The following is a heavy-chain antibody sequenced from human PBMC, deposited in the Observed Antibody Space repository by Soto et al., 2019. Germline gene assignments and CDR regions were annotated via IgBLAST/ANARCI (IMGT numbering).Heavy chain of an antibody. J-gene: IGHJ4*02. Sequence: QITLKESGPTLVKPTQTLTLTCTFSGFSISTNGVGVGWIRQPPGKALEWLALIYWDDDKCYSPSLKSRRTITKSTAKKQVVFTKTNIHPVDTATYYCAHRRGCRELVFGWWGQGTLVTVSS. D-gene: IGHD3-10*01. CDR1: GFSISTNGVG. CDR2: IYWDDDK. CDR3: AHRRGCRELVFGW. V-gene: IGHV2-5*02.